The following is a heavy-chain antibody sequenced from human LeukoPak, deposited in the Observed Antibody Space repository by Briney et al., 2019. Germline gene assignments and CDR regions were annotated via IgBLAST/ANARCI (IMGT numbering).Heavy chain of an antibody. Sequence: PGGSLRLSCAVSGFTFSNYEMNWVRQAPGKGLEWVSYISSSGSSIYYADSVKGRFTISRDNAKNSLYLQMNSLRAEDTAVYYCARDFVGSGYSPFDYWGQGTLVTVSS. CDR1: GFTFSNYE. CDR3: ARDFVGSGYSPFDY. J-gene: IGHJ4*02. D-gene: IGHD3-22*01. CDR2: ISSSGSSI. V-gene: IGHV3-48*03.